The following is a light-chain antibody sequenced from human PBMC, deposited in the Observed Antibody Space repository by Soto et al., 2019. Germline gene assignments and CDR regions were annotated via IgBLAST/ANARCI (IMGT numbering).Light chain of an antibody. Sequence: EIVLTQSPGTLSLSPGERATLACRASQSAISSYLASYQQKPGQAPRLLTDGASSRATGIPDRFSGSGSGTGFTLTISRLEPEDLAVYCCEQFGSSLLTFGGGTQVESK. V-gene: IGKV3-20*01. J-gene: IGKJ4*01. CDR3: EQFGSSLLT. CDR2: GAS. CDR1: QSAISSY.